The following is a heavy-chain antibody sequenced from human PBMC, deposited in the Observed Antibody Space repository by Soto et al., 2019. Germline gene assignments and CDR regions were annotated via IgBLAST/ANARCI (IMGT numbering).Heavy chain of an antibody. CDR3: ARDPRPPSGWLGFWEYGMDV. D-gene: IGHD3-3*01. CDR1: GYTFTGNY. Sequence: QVHLVQSGAEVKKPGASVKVSCKASGYTFTGNYIHWVRQAPGQGLEWMGWVNPDNGGTTSAQKFQGRVTMTRYTSVTTAYLELTRLTSADTAVYYCARDPRPPSGWLGFWEYGMDVWGQGTTVTASS. CDR2: VNPDNGGT. J-gene: IGHJ6*02. V-gene: IGHV1-2*02.